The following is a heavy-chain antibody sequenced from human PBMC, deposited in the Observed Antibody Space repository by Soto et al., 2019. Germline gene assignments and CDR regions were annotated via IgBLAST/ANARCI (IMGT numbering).Heavy chain of an antibody. Sequence: QVQLVESGGGLVKPGGSLRLSCAASGFSFSDYYMSWIRQAPGKGLEWISYISTSGSTLFYADSVKGRFTISRDNARNSLYLQISRLRGEDTAVYYCVRISVRPRAIRTAPGRWYFDLWGRGALATVSS. D-gene: IGHD1-1*01. CDR1: GFSFSDYY. J-gene: IGHJ2*01. CDR2: ISTSGSTL. V-gene: IGHV3-11*01. CDR3: VRISVRPRAIRTAPGRWYFDL.